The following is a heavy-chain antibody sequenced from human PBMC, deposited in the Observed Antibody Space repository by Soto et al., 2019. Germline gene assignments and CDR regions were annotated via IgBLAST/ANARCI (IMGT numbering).Heavy chain of an antibody. CDR3: ARVGSVVGATDDYYYGMDV. D-gene: IGHD1-26*01. Sequence: VQLLESGGGLVQPGGSLRLSCAASGFTFGSYAMSWVRQAPGKGLEWVAVISYDGSNKYYADSVKGRFTISRDNSKNTLYLQMNSLRAEDTAVYYCARVGSVVGATDDYYYGMDVWGQGTTVTVSS. CDR1: GFTFGSYA. CDR2: ISYDGSNK. V-gene: IGHV3-30-3*01. J-gene: IGHJ6*02.